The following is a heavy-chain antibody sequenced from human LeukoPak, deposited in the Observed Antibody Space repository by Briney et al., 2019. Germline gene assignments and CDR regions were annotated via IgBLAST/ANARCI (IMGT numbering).Heavy chain of an antibody. Sequence: GGSLRLSCAASGFTFSSNWMHWVRQAPGKGLVWVSRINEDGSTTNYADSVKGRSTIFRDNAKNTLYLQMNSLGAEDTAVYYCVRDLGGRSGHWGQGTLVTVSS. D-gene: IGHD1-26*01. J-gene: IGHJ4*02. CDR2: INEDGSTT. CDR1: GFTFSSNW. CDR3: VRDLGGRSGH. V-gene: IGHV3-74*01.